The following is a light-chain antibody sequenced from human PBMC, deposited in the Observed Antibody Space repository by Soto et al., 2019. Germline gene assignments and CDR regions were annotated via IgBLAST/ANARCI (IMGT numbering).Light chain of an antibody. CDR1: QSVSSTY. CDR2: GAS. J-gene: IGKJ1*01. V-gene: IGKV3-20*01. Sequence: EIVLTHSPGTLSLCPGEISTLACRASQSVSSTYLAWYQQQPGQAPRLLIYGASNRATGTPDRFSGSGSGTDFTLTISRLEPEDFAVYYCQQYGSSSWTFGQGTKVDIK. CDR3: QQYGSSSWT.